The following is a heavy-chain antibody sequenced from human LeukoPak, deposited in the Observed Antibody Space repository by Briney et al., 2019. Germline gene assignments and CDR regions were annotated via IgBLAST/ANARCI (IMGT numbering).Heavy chain of an antibody. CDR1: GFTFGDYA. Sequence: PGRSLRLSCTASGFTFGDYAMSWFRQAPGKGLEWVGFIRSKAYGGTTEYAASVKGRFTISRDDSKSIAYLQMNSLKTEDTAVYYCTRLPMLRRIAVAGNYFDYWGQGTLVTVSS. D-gene: IGHD6-19*01. CDR2: IRSKAYGGTT. V-gene: IGHV3-49*03. J-gene: IGHJ4*02. CDR3: TRLPMLRRIAVAGNYFDY.